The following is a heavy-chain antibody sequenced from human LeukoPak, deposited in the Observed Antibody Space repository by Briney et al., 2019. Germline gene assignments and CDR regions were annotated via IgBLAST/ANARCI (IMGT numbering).Heavy chain of an antibody. CDR3: ARQRHRAFDI. CDR1: GGSISSSSYY. CDR2: IYYSGST. J-gene: IGHJ3*02. Sequence: SETLSLTCTVSGGSISSSSYYWGWIRQPPGKGLEWIGSIYYSGSTYYNPSLKSRITISVDTSKNQFSLKLSSVTAADTAVYYCARQRHRAFDIWGQGTMVTVSS. V-gene: IGHV4-39*01.